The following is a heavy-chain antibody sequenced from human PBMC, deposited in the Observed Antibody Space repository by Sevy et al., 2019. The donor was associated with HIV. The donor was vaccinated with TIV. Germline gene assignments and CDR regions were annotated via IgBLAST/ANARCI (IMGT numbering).Heavy chain of an antibody. D-gene: IGHD3-10*02. J-gene: IGHJ4*02. V-gene: IGHV3-43*01. Sequence: GGSLRLSCLASGFALDGYTMHWVRQAPGKSLEWVSLISWDGHSTDYADSVKGRFTISRDNSKNSVFLQMDSLSTEDTAFYYSARDFMGPTTFGTQFDYWGQGTLVTVSS. CDR3: ARDFMGPTTFGTQFDY. CDR1: GFALDGYT. CDR2: ISWDGHST.